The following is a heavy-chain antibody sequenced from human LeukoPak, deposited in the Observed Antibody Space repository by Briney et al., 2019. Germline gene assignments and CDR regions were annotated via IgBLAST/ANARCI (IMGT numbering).Heavy chain of an antibody. Sequence: GGSLRLSCEASGFTFSSYWMSWVRQAPGKGLEWVANIKTDGSEKYYVDSAKGRFTISRDNAKNSLYLQMNSLRAEDTAVYYCARDPRWLQPPGYWGQGTLVTVSS. CDR2: IKTDGSEK. D-gene: IGHD5-24*01. CDR3: ARDPRWLQPPGY. CDR1: GFTFSSYW. V-gene: IGHV3-7*03. J-gene: IGHJ4*02.